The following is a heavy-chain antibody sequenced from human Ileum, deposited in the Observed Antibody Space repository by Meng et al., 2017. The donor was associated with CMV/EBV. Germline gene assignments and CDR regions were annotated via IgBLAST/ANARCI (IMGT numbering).Heavy chain of an antibody. CDR2: INHVGRT. D-gene: IGHD3-16*02. CDR3: ARGLFRYPAYFDL. Sequence: VQLQQVGAGLLTPSETLSLTVAVYGGSLRGHYCNWIRQSPGNGLQWIAEINHVGRTNSNPSLASRVTISPDTSKNQCSLKLNSVTVADSAVYYCARGLFRYPAYFDLWGQGTLVTVSS. CDR1: GGSLRGHY. J-gene: IGHJ4*02. V-gene: IGHV4-34*01.